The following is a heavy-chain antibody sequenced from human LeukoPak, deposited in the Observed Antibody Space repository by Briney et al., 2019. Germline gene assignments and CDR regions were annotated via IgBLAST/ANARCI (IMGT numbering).Heavy chain of an antibody. CDR2: ISSSSSTI. V-gene: IGHV3-48*01. CDR1: GLTFSNYN. J-gene: IGHJ4*02. CDR3: ATSGYGDYRTY. D-gene: IGHD4-17*01. Sequence: GGSLRLSCAASGLTFSNYNMNWVRQAPGKGLEWVSYISSSSSTIYYADSVKGRFTISRDNSKNTLYLQMNSLRAEDTAVYYCATSGYGDYRTYWGQGTLVTVSS.